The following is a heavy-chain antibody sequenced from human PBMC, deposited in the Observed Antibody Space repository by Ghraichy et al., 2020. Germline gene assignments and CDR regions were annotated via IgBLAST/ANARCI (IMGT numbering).Heavy chain of an antibody. D-gene: IGHD3-16*01. CDR3: ARDPWGTRTSAFVV. Sequence: SETLSLTCTVSRGSISGYYWTWIRQPPGKGLEWIGFVSYSVSTSYTPSLKSRVTISVDTSSNQFYLKLTSVTAADTAVYYCARDPWGTRTSAFVVWGRGTMVPASS. V-gene: IGHV4-59*01. J-gene: IGHJ3*01. CDR1: RGSISGYY. CDR2: VSYSVST.